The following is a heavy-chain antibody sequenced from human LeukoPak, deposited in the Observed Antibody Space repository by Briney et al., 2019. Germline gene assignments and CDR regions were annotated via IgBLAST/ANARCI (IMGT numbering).Heavy chain of an antibody. CDR2: INPNSGGT. CDR3: ARETGVVVVAGTILNWFDL. V-gene: IGHV1-2*02. J-gene: IGHJ5*02. D-gene: IGHD6-19*01. CDR1: GYNFTGYY. Sequence: GASVKVSCKASGYNFTGYYMHWVRQAPGQGLEWMGWINPNSGGTNYAQKFQGRVTMTRDTSISTAYMELSRLRSDDTAVYYCARETGVVVVAGTILNWFDLWGQGTLVTVSS.